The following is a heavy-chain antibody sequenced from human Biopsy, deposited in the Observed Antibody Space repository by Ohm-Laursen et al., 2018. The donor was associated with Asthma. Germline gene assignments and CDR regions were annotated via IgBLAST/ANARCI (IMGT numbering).Heavy chain of an antibody. J-gene: IGHJ6*02. V-gene: IGHV4-39*01. CDR3: VRGSSSWHHGPFHYYYGLDV. CDR2: IYYSGTT. D-gene: IGHD6-13*01. Sequence: GTLSLTCSLSSGSGGYMRSGNYYWGWIRQPPGKGLEWIGSIYYSGTTYYNPSLGSRVTVSADTSKNSFSLKLTSVTAADTAVYYCVRGSSSWHHGPFHYYYGLDVWGQGTTATVSS. CDR1: SGSGGYMRSGNYY.